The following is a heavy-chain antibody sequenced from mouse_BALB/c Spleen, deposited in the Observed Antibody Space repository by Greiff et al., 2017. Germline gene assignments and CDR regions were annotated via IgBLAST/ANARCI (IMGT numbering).Heavy chain of an antibody. Sequence: VKVVESGPGLVAPSQSLSITCTVSGFSLTSYGVHWVRQPPGKGLEWLGVIWAGGSTNYNSALMSRLSISKDNSKSQVFLKMNSLQTDDTAMYYCARERGTYGNYWYFDVWGAGTTVTVSS. V-gene: IGHV2-9*02. J-gene: IGHJ1*01. CDR1: GFSLTSYG. CDR2: IWAGGST. D-gene: IGHD2-1*01. CDR3: ARERGTYGNYWYFDV.